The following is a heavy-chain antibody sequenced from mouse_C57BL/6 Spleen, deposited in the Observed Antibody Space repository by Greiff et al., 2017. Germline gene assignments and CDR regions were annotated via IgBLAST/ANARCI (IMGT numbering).Heavy chain of an antibody. D-gene: IGHD1-1*01. CDR3: TTIYYYGSSYEGRFSY. J-gene: IGHJ3*01. CDR1: GFNIKDYY. CDR2: IDPEDGDT. V-gene: IGHV14-1*01. Sequence: DVKLQESGAELVRPGASVKLSCTASGFNIKDYYMHWVKQRPEQGLEWIGRIDPEDGDTEYAPKFQGKATMTADTSSNTAYLQLSSLTSEDTAVYYCTTIYYYGSSYEGRFSYWGQGTLVTVSA.